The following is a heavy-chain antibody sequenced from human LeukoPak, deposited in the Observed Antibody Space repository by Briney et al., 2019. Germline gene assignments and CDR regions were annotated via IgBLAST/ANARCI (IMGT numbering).Heavy chain of an antibody. CDR3: ARGDCSSISCPFDP. D-gene: IGHD2-2*01. CDR2: ISPNSGGT. J-gene: IGHJ5*02. Sequence: GASVKVSCKASGYTFTGYYMHWVRQAPGQGLEWMRWISPNSGGTKYAQNFQGRVTMTRDTSISTAYMELSRLRSDDTAVYYCARGDCSSISCPFDPWGQGTLVTVSS. V-gene: IGHV1-2*02. CDR1: GYTFTGYY.